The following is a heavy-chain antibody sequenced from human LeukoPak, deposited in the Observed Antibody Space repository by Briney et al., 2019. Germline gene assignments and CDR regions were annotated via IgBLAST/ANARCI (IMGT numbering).Heavy chain of an antibody. Sequence: ASVKVSCKASGYTFTSYDINWVRQATGQGLEWMGWMNPNSGNTGYAQKFQGRVTMTRDTSISTAYMELSSLRSEDTAVYYCARSWFRPDAFDIWGQGTMVTVSS. CDR1: GYTFTSYD. J-gene: IGHJ3*02. CDR2: MNPNSGNT. D-gene: IGHD3-9*01. CDR3: ARSWFRPDAFDI. V-gene: IGHV1-8*01.